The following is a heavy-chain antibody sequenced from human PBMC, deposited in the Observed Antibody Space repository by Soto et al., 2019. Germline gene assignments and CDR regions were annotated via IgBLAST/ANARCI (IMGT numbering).Heavy chain of an antibody. D-gene: IGHD6-19*01. V-gene: IGHV1-3*01. Sequence: ASVKVSCKASGYTFTSYAMHWVRQAPGQRLEWMGWINAGNGNTKYSQKFQGRVTITRDTSASTAYMELSSLRSEDTAVYYCARDISSWLVLWFDPWGQGTLVTVSS. CDR2: INAGNGNT. J-gene: IGHJ5*02. CDR1: GYTFTSYA. CDR3: ARDISSWLVLWFDP.